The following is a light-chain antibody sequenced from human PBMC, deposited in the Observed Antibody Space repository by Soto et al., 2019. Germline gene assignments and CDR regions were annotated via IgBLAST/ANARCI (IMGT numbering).Light chain of an antibody. J-gene: IGLJ2*01. CDR3: EVWDDSRYGAV. CDR2: SND. CDR1: SSNIGTNT. Sequence: QAVVTQPPSASGTPGQGVTISCSGSSSNIGTNTVNWYKQLPGTAPKLLIYSNDLRPSGVPDRFSGSKSGTSASLAISGLQSEDEADYYCEVWDDSRYGAVFGGGTKLTVL. V-gene: IGLV1-44*01.